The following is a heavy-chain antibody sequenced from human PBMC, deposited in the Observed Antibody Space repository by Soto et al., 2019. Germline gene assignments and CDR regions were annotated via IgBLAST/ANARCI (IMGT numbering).Heavy chain of an antibody. D-gene: IGHD4-17*01. CDR3: ARMDGDYNYYGLDV. CDR1: GFSLTNGRMG. V-gene: IGHV2-26*01. CDR2: FFSDAER. J-gene: IGHJ6*02. Sequence: QVTLKESGPVLVKPTETLTLTCSVSGFSLTNGRMGVCWMRQPPGEALEWLAHFFSDAERSYSTSMQSRLNMYKDSSGSQVVLTMTNMAPADTATYFCARMDGDYNYYGLDVWGHGIAVTVSS.